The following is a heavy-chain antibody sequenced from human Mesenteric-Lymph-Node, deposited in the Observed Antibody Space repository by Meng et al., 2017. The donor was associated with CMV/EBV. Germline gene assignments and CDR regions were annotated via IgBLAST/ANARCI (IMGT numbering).Heavy chain of an antibody. CDR2: INHSGST. CDR3: ARFHRVGEAFDI. CDR1: GGSFSGYY. D-gene: IGHD2-15*01. V-gene: IGHV4-34*01. Sequence: SETLSLTCAVYGGSFSGYYWSWIRQPPGKGLEWIGEINHSGSTNYNPSLKSRVTTSVDTSKNQFSLKLSSVTAADTAVYYCARFHRVGEAFDIWGQGTMVTVSS. J-gene: IGHJ3*02.